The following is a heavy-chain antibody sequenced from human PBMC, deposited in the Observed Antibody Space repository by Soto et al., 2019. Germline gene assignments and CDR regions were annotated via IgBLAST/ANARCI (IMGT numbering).Heavy chain of an antibody. CDR2: INAGNGNT. CDR3: AGGGSGSYYIFDY. Sequence: ASVKVSCKASGYTFTSYAMHWVRQAPGQRLEWKGWINAGNGNTKYSQKYQGRVTITRDTSANTAYMELSSLRSEDMAVYYCAGGGSGSYYIFDYWGQGTLVTVSS. CDR1: GYTFTSYA. J-gene: IGHJ4*02. V-gene: IGHV1-3*01. D-gene: IGHD1-26*01.